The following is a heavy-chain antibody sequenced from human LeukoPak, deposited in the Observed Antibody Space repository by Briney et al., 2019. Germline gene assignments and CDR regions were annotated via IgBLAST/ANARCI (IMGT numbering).Heavy chain of an antibody. Sequence: GLEWGXXISGSGGSTYYADSVKGRFTISRDNSKKTLYLQMNSLRAEDTGVYYCAKDMYYYDSSGYLGNWDQGTLVTVSS. J-gene: IGHJ4*02. CDR3: AKDMYYYDSSGYLGN. D-gene: IGHD3-22*01. CDR2: ISGSGGST. V-gene: IGHV3-23*01.